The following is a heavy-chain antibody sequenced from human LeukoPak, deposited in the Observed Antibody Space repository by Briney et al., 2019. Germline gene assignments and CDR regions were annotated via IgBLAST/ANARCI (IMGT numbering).Heavy chain of an antibody. CDR3: ARNNGMDV. Sequence: GGSLRLSCAASGFTLSNHWMTWVRQVPGRGPEWVANVNRDGSEAYYLDSVKGRFTISKDNAKNSLYLQMNSLRAEDTALYHCARNNGMDVWGQGATVIVSS. CDR2: VNRDGSEA. CDR1: GFTLSNHW. J-gene: IGHJ6*02. V-gene: IGHV3-7*03.